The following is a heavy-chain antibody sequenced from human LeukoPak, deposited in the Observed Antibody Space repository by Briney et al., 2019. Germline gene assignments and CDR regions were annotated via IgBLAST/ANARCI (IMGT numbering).Heavy chain of an antibody. V-gene: IGHV3-64*01. D-gene: IGHD2-15*01. Sequence: RFTISRDNSKNTLYLQMGSLRAEDMAVYYCSTATYADYYYGMDVWGQGTTVTVSS. J-gene: IGHJ6*02. CDR3: STATYADYYYGMDV.